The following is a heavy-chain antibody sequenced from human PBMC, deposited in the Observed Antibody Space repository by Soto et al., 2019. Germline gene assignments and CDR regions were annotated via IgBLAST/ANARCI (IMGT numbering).Heavy chain of an antibody. CDR2: IIAGNGNT. Sequence: QVQLVQSGAEVKKPGASVKVSCQASGYTFTSYAMHWVRQAPGQRLEWMGWIIAGNGNTKYSQKFQGRVTLSRDTSASTGYMELSSLRSEDTAVYFCARGYFDSFPFFGYWGQGTLVTVSP. V-gene: IGHV1-3*01. CDR3: ARGYFDSFPFFGY. J-gene: IGHJ4*02. D-gene: IGHD3-9*01. CDR1: GYTFTSYA.